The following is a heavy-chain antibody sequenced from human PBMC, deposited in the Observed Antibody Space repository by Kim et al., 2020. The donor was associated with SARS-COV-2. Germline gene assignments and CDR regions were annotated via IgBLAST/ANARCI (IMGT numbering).Heavy chain of an antibody. D-gene: IGHD4-17*01. J-gene: IGHJ4*02. CDR3: AKGGYGDFVAAY. Sequence: YYADSVKGRFTISRDNSKNTLYLQMNSLRAEDTAVYYCAKGGYGDFVAAYWGQGTLVTVSS. V-gene: IGHV3-23*01.